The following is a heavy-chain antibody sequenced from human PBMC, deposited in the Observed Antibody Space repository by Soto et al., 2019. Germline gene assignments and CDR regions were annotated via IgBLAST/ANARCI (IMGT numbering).Heavy chain of an antibody. CDR2: ISDNGGTI. Sequence: PGGSLRLSCAASGFIFSNYEMNWVRQAPGKGLEWVSYISDNGGTIYYADSVKGRFTISRDNAKNSLYLQMNSLRVEDTAVYYCARDKGGYRVTRFDCWGQGTQVTVSS. J-gene: IGHJ4*02. CDR1: GFIFSNYE. V-gene: IGHV3-48*03. CDR3: ARDKGGYRVTRFDC. D-gene: IGHD5-12*01.